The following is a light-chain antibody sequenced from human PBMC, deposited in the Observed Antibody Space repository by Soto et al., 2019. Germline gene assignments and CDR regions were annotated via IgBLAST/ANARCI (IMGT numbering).Light chain of an antibody. V-gene: IGKV4-1*01. CDR1: QSVFYSSDSRNN. J-gene: IGKJ2*01. CDR3: QRHYGTPHT. Sequence: DIVMTQSPDSLAVSLGQRPTINCKSSQSVFYSSDSRNNLTWYQQKPGQPPKLLISWASTRESGVPDRFSGTGSGTDLTLTISGLQAEDVALSYCQRHYGTPHTFGQATKLEI. CDR2: WAS.